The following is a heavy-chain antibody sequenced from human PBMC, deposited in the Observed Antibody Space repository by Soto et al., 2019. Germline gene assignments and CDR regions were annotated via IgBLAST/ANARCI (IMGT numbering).Heavy chain of an antibody. CDR1: GGSINTGGCY. J-gene: IGHJ3*02. Sequence: SETLSLTCTVSGGSINTGGCYWSWIRQHPAKGLEWIGYIYYSGSTNYNPSLESRLTISIDTSKNQFSLKLMSVTAADTAVYYCARETVRGKDSEAFDISGQGTMVTVSS. D-gene: IGHD2-21*01. V-gene: IGHV4-31*03. CDR2: IYYSGST. CDR3: ARETVRGKDSEAFDI.